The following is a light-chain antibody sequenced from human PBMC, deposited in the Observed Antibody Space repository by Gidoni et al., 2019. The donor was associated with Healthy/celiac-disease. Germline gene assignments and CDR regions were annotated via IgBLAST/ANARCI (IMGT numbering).Light chain of an antibody. CDR2: AAS. J-gene: IGKJ2*03. V-gene: IGKV1-39*01. Sequence: IQMTQSPSSLSASVGDRVTITCRASQSISSYLNWYQQKPGKAPKLLIYAASSLQSWVPSRFSGSGSGTDFTLTISSLQPEEFATYYCQQSYRTPYSFGQGTKLEIK. CDR3: QQSYRTPYS. CDR1: QSISSY.